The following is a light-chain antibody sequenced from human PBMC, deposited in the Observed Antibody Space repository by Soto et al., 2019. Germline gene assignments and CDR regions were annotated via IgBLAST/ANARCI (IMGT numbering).Light chain of an antibody. CDR2: DVS. CDR1: SSDVGAYNY. CDR3: YSYTSSSTYV. V-gene: IGLV2-14*03. J-gene: IGLJ1*01. Sequence: QSALTQPASVSGSPGQSITISCSGTSSDVGAYNYVSWYQQHPAKAPKLMIYDVSNRPSGVSDRFSGSKSGNTASLTISGLQAEDEADDYCYSYTSSSTYVFGSGTKVTVL.